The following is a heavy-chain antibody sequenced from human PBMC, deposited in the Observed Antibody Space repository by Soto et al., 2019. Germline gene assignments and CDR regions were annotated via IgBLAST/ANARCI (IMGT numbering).Heavy chain of an antibody. V-gene: IGHV3-33*01. J-gene: IGHJ6*02. CDR1: GFTFSSYG. Sequence: QVQLVESGGGVVQPGRSLRLSCAASGFTFSSYGMHWVRQAPGKGLEWVAVIWYDGSNKYYADSVTGRFTISRDNSENTLYLQMTSLRAEDTAVYYCAIDLCPHGGNTPPFYYYGMHVRGQETTVTVS. CDR2: IWYDGSNK. D-gene: IGHD2-15*01. CDR3: AIDLCPHGGNTPPFYYYGMHV.